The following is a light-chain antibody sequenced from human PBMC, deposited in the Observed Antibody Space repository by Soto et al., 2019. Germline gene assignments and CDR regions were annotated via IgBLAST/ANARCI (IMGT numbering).Light chain of an antibody. Sequence: EIVMTQSPATLSVSPGERVTLSCRASQSVSRDLAWYQQKPGQAPRLLIYGASTRATGIPGRFSASGSGTEFTLTISSLQSEDFAVYSCQQYNNWPPGPFGQGTKVEIK. CDR1: QSVSRD. V-gene: IGKV3-15*01. J-gene: IGKJ2*01. CDR3: QQYNNWPPGP. CDR2: GAS.